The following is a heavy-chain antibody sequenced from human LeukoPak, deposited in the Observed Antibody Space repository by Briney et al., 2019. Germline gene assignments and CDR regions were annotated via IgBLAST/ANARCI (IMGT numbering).Heavy chain of an antibody. CDR2: FYSGGDT. CDR1: GFTVSSNY. Sequence: PGGSLRLSCAASGFTVSSNYMTWVRQAPGKGLEWVSVFYSGGDTYYADSVKGRFTISRDNSKNTVYLQMNSLRAEDTAVYYCARGGDYGDRNTFDYWGQGTLVTVSS. CDR3: ARGGDYGDRNTFDY. V-gene: IGHV3-53*01. D-gene: IGHD4-17*01. J-gene: IGHJ4*02.